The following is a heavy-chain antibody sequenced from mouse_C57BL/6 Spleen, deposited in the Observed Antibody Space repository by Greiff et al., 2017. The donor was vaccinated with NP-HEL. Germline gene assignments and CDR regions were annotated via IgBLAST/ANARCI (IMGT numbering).Heavy chain of an antibody. CDR1: GYTFTSYW. CDR3: ATITTVVATDYFDY. D-gene: IGHD1-1*01. J-gene: IGHJ2*01. V-gene: IGHV1-74*01. CDR2: IHPSDSDT. Sequence: QVQLQQSGAELMKPGASVKVSCKASGYTFTSYWMHWVKQRPGQGLEWIGRIHPSDSDTNYNQQFKGKATLTVDKSSSTAYMQLSSLTSEDSAVYYCATITTVVATDYFDYWGQGTTLTVSS.